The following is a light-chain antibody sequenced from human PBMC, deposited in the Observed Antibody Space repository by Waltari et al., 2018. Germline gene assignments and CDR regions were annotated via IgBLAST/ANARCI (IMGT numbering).Light chain of an antibody. Sequence: AIQLTQSPSSLSASVGNRVTITCRASQGLGTTFVWYQQQPGKTPTLLIYAASILESGVPSMFSGSGSGTYFTLTISSLQPVDFAAYYCQQFYRAPFTFGPGTTVDF. CDR3: QQFYRAPFT. J-gene: IGKJ3*01. CDR1: QGLGTT. CDR2: AAS. V-gene: IGKV1-13*02.